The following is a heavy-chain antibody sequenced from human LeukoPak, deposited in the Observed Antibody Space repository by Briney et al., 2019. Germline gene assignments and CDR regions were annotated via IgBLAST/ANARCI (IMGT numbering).Heavy chain of an antibody. J-gene: IGHJ3*02. Sequence: GGSLRLSCAASGFTFSDHYMDWVRQAPGKGLEWVGRTTNKANGYTTEYAASVRGRFIISRDDSKNSLYLQMNSLKTEDTAVYYCTRDPEDVGSYDAFDIWGQGTMVTVSS. CDR3: TRDPEDVGSYDAFDI. V-gene: IGHV3-72*01. D-gene: IGHD1-26*01. CDR1: GFTFSDHY. CDR2: TTNKANGYTT.